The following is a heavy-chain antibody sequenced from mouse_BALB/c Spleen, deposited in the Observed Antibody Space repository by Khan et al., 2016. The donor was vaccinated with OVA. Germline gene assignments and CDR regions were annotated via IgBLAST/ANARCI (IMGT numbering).Heavy chain of an antibody. D-gene: IGHD2-10*01. J-gene: IGHJ4*01. V-gene: IGHV2-6-1*01. Sequence: QVQLKQSGPGLVAPSQSLSITCTISGFSLTNYGVHWVRQPPGKGLEWLVVIWSDGSTTYNSALKSRLTLSKDNSKRQVFLKMNSLQTDDTGMYFCARQPYYHYNIMDYWGQGTSVTVSS. CDR2: IWSDGST. CDR1: GFSLTNYG. CDR3: ARQPYYHYNIMDY.